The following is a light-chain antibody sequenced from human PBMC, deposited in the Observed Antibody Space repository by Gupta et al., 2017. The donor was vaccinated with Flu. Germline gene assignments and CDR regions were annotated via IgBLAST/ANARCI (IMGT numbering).Light chain of an antibody. CDR3: SSYTSGSTFYV. J-gene: IGLJ1*01. Sequence: QSALTQPAPVSGSPGQSITISCPGTSSDVGRSDYVSWYQQHPDKAPKLIIYDVTNRPSGVSSRFSGSKSGNTASLTISGLQAEDETDYYCSSYTSGSTFYVFGTGTKVTVL. CDR2: DVT. V-gene: IGLV2-14*01. CDR1: SSDVGRSDY.